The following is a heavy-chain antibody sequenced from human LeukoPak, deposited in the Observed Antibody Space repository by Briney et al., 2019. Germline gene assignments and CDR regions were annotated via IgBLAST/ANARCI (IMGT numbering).Heavy chain of an antibody. CDR3: ARDLYDGTGRYYYYMDV. Sequence: SETLSLTCTVSGGSISSGGYYWSWIRQPPGKGLEWIGYIYHSGSTYYNPSLKSRVTISVDTSKNQFSLKLSSVTAADTAVYYCARDLYDGTGRYYYYMDVWGKGTTVTVSS. J-gene: IGHJ6*03. V-gene: IGHV4-30-2*01. CDR1: GGSISSGGYY. CDR2: IYHSGST. D-gene: IGHD3-22*01.